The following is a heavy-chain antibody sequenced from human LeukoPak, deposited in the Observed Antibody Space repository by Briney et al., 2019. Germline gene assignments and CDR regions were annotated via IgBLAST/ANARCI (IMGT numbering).Heavy chain of an antibody. CDR1: GYTFTGYY. V-gene: IGHV1-2*02. D-gene: IGHD6-13*01. J-gene: IGHJ4*02. CDR2: INPNSGGT. CDR3: ATAAAGPTPLDY. Sequence: ASVKVSCKASGYTFTGYYMHWVRQAPGQGLELMGWINPNSGGTNYAQKFQGRVTMTRDTSISTAYMELSRLRSDDTAVYYCATAAAGPTPLDYWGQGTLVTVSS.